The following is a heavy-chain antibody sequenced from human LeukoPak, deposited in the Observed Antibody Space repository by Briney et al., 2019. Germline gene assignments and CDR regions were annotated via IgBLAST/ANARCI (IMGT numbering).Heavy chain of an antibody. CDR1: GGSISSYY. V-gene: IGHV4-4*07. CDR2: IYTSGST. Sequence: PSETLSLTCTVSGGSISSYYWSWIRQPAGKGLEWIGRIYTSGSTNYNPSLTSRVTMSVDTSKNQFSLKLSSVTAADTAVYYCARDRQWFGELSWFDPWGQGTLVTVSS. CDR3: ARDRQWFGELSWFDP. D-gene: IGHD3-10*01. J-gene: IGHJ5*02.